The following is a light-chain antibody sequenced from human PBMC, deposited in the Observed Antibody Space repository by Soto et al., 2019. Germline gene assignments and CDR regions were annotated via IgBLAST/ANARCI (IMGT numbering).Light chain of an antibody. Sequence: QSVLTQPPSASGSPGQSVTISCTGTSSDVGSYIYVSWYQHHPGKAPKLMIYEVSKRPSGVPDRFSGSKSGNTASLTVSGLQAEDEADYYCSSYAGSNNLLFGGGTKVTVL. CDR1: SSDVGSYIY. CDR3: SSYAGSNNLL. J-gene: IGLJ2*01. V-gene: IGLV2-8*01. CDR2: EVS.